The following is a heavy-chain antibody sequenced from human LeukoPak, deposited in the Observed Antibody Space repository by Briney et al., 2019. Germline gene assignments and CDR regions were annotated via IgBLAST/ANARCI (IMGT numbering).Heavy chain of an antibody. CDR1: GGSISDISYY. Sequence: PSETLSLTCTVSGGSISDISYYWGWIRRPPGKGLEWIGAMYFKGHTFYNPSLKSRITISVDTSKNQFSLTLSSVTAADTAAYYCARLHGNYQWYFDQWGRGIPVIASS. D-gene: IGHD4-17*01. CDR3: ARLHGNYQWYFDQ. J-gene: IGHJ2*01. V-gene: IGHV4-39*01. CDR2: MYFKGHT.